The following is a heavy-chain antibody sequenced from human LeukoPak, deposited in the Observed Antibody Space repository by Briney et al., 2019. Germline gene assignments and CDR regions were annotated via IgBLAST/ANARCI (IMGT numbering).Heavy chain of an antibody. Sequence: SETLSLTCAVYGGSFSGYYWSWIRQPPGKGLERIGEINHSGSTNYNPSLKSRVTISVDTSKNQFSLKLSSVTAADTAVYYCARAGFDGDYGGGFDPWGQGTLVTVSS. D-gene: IGHD4-17*01. CDR1: GGSFSGYY. J-gene: IGHJ5*02. CDR2: INHSGST. CDR3: ARAGFDGDYGGGFDP. V-gene: IGHV4-34*01.